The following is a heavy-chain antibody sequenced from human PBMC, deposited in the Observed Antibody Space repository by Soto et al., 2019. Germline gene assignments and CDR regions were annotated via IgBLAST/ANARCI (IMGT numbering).Heavy chain of an antibody. CDR2: INGDGSST. CDR1: GFTFSSYW. Sequence: EVQLVESGGGLVQPGGSLRLSCAASGFTFSSYWVHWVRQAPGRGLVWVSRINGDGSSTNYADSVKGRFTISTDNAKNTLYLQMNSLRAEDTAVYLCGRGGSCIYGMAVWGQGTTVTVSS. V-gene: IGHV3-74*01. D-gene: IGHD2-8*01. J-gene: IGHJ6*02. CDR3: GRGGSCIYGMAV.